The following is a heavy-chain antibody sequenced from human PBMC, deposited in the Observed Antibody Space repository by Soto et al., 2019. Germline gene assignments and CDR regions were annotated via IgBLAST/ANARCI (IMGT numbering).Heavy chain of an antibody. V-gene: IGHV1-69*06. Sequence: GASVKVSCKASGGTFSSYAISWVRQAPGQGLEWMGGIIPIFGTANYAQKFQGRVTITADKSTSTAYMELSSLRSEDTAVYYCARGFRYSTYSWFDPWGQGTLVTVSS. J-gene: IGHJ5*02. D-gene: IGHD6-13*01. CDR3: ARGFRYSTYSWFDP. CDR1: GGTFSSYA. CDR2: IIPIFGTA.